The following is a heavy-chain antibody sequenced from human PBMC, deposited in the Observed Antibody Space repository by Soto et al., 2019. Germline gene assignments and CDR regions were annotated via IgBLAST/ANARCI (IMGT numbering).Heavy chain of an antibody. V-gene: IGHV1-18*04. D-gene: IGHD1-1*01. Sequence: QVQLMQSGNEVKKPGASVTVSCKASGYTFANYGISWVRQAPGQGLEWMGWISGNNGATNFAPKVQDRITMTLDTATGVASRTRRSLRSDDTAIYYCVRDRKYLRGTGNGFDAWGQGTLVTVTS. CDR3: VRDRKYLRGTGNGFDA. CDR2: ISGNNGAT. CDR1: GYTFANYG. J-gene: IGHJ5*02.